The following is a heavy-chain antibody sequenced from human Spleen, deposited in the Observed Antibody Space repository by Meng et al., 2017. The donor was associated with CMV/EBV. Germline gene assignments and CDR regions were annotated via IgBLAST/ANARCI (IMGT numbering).Heavy chain of an antibody. J-gene: IGHJ4*02. CDR2: INPNSGGT. Sequence: ASVKVSCKASGYMFTGYYMHWVRQAPGQGLEWMGWINPNSGGTNYAQKFQGRVTMTRDTSISTAYMELSRLRSDDTAVYYCARDGIVGANLRDYWGQGTLVTVSS. CDR3: ARDGIVGANLRDY. CDR1: GYMFTGYY. D-gene: IGHD1-26*01. V-gene: IGHV1-2*02.